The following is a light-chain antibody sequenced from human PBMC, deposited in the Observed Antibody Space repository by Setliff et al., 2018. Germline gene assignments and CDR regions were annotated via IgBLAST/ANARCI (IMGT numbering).Light chain of an antibody. Sequence: ALTQPAAVSGSPGQSITISCAGTSSDVGGYNYVSWYQQHPGKAPKLMIYEVTKRPSGVSDRFSGSKSGNTASLTISGLQAEDEADYYCLSYTSETTHALFAGGTKVTV. J-gene: IGLJ2*01. CDR1: SSDVGGYNY. V-gene: IGLV2-14*03. CDR2: EVT. CDR3: LSYTSETTHAL.